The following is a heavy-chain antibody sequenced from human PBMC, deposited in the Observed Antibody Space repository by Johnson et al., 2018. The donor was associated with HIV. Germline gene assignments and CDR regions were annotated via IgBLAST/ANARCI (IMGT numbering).Heavy chain of an antibody. V-gene: IGHV3-13*01. CDR3: ARVPWSLDAFDI. J-gene: IGHJ3*02. CDR1: GFTFSSYG. Sequence: MLLVESGGGVVQPGGSLRLSCAASGFTFSSYGMHWVRQATGKGLEWVSAIGTAGDTYYPGSVKGRFTISRENAKNSLYLQMNSLRAEDTAVYYCARVPWSLDAFDIWGQGTMVTVSS. CDR2: IGTAGDT. D-gene: IGHD2-15*01.